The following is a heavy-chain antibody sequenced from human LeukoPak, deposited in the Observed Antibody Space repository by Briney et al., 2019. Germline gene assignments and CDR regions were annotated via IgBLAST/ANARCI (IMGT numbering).Heavy chain of an antibody. CDR2: IKQDGSEK. Sequence: GGSLRLSCAASGFTVSSNYMSWVRQAPGKGLEWVANIKQDGSEKYYVDSVKGRFTISRDNAKNSPYLQMNSLRAEDTAVYYCAREGIWGQGTLVTVSS. V-gene: IGHV3-7*01. CDR3: AREGI. J-gene: IGHJ4*02. CDR1: GFTVSSNY.